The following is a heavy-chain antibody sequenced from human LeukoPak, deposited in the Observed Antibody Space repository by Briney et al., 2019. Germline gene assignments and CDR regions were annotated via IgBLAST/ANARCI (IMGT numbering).Heavy chain of an antibody. Sequence: PGGSLRLSCAASGFTFSPYSMHWVRQGPGKGLEWVAVIWYDGSNKYYADSVKGRFTISRDNSKNTLYLQMNSLRAEDTAVYYCASRPPHYDSSGYLTWGQGTLVTVSS. CDR2: IWYDGSNK. CDR3: ASRPPHYDSSGYLT. J-gene: IGHJ5*02. CDR1: GFTFSPYS. V-gene: IGHV3-33*08. D-gene: IGHD3-22*01.